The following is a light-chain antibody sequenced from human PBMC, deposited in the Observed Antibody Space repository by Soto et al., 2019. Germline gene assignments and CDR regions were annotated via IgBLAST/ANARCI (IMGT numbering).Light chain of an antibody. CDR3: QSYDNNDRVV. V-gene: IGLV6-57*04. CDR2: EDS. Sequence: NFMLTQPHSVSESPGKTVTISCTRSSGSIVSNYVQWYRQRPGSAPTTLIYEDSQRLPGVPDRFSGSIDASSNSASLTISGLETEDEGDYYCQSYDNNDRVVFGGGTKLTVL. J-gene: IGLJ2*01. CDR1: SGSIVSNY.